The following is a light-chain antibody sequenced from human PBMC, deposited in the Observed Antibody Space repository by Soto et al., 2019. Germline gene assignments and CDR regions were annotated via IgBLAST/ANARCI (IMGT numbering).Light chain of an antibody. V-gene: IGKV3-20*01. Sequence: EIVLTQSPGTLSLATGERDTLSGRASQSVGSSYLTWYQQKPGQAHRLIIYDASSRATGITDRFSGSGSGTDFTLTISRLEPEDCAVYYCQQYVSPPITFGTGTKVDIK. CDR3: QQYVSPPIT. CDR2: DAS. CDR1: QSVGSSY. J-gene: IGKJ1*01.